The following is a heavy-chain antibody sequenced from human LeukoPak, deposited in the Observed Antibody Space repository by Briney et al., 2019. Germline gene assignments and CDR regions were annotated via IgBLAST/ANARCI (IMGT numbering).Heavy chain of an antibody. Sequence: GRSLRLSCAASGFTFSSYAMSWVRQAPGKGLEWVSAISGSGGSTYYADSVKGRFTISRDNSKNTLYLQMNSLRAEDTAVYYCARAGYYDLPYGMDVWGQGTTVTVSS. J-gene: IGHJ6*02. CDR3: ARAGYYDLPYGMDV. D-gene: IGHD3-3*01. CDR1: GFTFSSYA. CDR2: ISGSGGST. V-gene: IGHV3-23*01.